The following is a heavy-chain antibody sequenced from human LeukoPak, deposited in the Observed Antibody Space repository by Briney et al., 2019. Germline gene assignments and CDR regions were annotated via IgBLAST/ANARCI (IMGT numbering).Heavy chain of an antibody. D-gene: IGHD2-2*01. CDR3: AKASRNCSSTSCYEYFQH. CDR2: ISGSGGST. CDR1: GFTFSSSA. J-gene: IGHJ1*01. Sequence: GGSLRLSCAASGFTFSSSAMSWVRQAPGKGLEWVSVISGSGGSTYYADSVKGRVTISRDNSKNTLYLQMNSLRAEDTAVYYCAKASRNCSSTSCYEYFQHWGQGTLVTVSS. V-gene: IGHV3-23*01.